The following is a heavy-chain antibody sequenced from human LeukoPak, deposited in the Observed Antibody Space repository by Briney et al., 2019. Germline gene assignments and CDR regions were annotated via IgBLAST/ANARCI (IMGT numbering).Heavy chain of an antibody. CDR2: IYSGGST. V-gene: IGHV3-66*01. D-gene: IGHD3-22*01. Sequence: PGGSLRLSCAASGFTVSSNYMSWVRQAPGRGLEWVSVIYSGGSTYYADSVKGRFTISRDNSKNTLYLQMNSLRAEDTAVYYCARDYYDSSALAPWGQGTMVTVSS. CDR3: ARDYYDSSALAP. CDR1: GFTVSSNY. J-gene: IGHJ3*01.